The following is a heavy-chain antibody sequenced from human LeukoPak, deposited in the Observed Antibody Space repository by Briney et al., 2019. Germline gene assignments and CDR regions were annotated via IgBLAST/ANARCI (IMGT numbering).Heavy chain of an antibody. V-gene: IGHV4-30-4*01. Sequence: SQTLSLTCTVSGGSINSGDYYWSWIRQPPGKGLEWIGYIYYSGSANYNPSLKSRVTISVATSKKQFSLKLSSVTAADTAVYYCARGYGSGSHYPYWGQGTLVTVSS. CDR3: ARGYGSGSHYPY. CDR1: GGSINSGDYY. CDR2: IYYSGSA. J-gene: IGHJ4*02. D-gene: IGHD3-10*01.